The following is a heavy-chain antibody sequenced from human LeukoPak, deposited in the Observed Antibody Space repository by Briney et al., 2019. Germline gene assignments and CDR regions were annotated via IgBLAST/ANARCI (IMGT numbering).Heavy chain of an antibody. J-gene: IGHJ4*02. CDR1: GYTFTGYY. D-gene: IGHD6-13*01. CDR2: INPNSGGT. CDR3: ARDVAAAGPPYFDY. V-gene: IGHV1-2*04. Sequence: ASVKVSCKASGYTFTGYYMHWVRQAPGQGLEWMGWINPNSGGTNYAQKLQGWVTMTRDTSISTAYMELSRLRSDDTAVYYCARDVAAAGPPYFDYWGQGTLVTVSS.